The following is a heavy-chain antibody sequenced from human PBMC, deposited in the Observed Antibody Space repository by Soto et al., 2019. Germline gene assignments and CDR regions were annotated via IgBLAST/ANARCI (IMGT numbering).Heavy chain of an antibody. Sequence: EVQLLESGGGLVQPGGSLRLSCAASGFTFSSYAMSWVRQAPGKGLEWVSAISGSGGSTYYADSVKGRFTISRDNSKNTLYLHINSLRAEDTAVYYCAKGLVSDYYGMDVWGQGTTVTVSS. CDR2: ISGSGGST. V-gene: IGHV3-23*01. CDR1: GFTFSSYA. D-gene: IGHD6-19*01. CDR3: AKGLVSDYYGMDV. J-gene: IGHJ6*02.